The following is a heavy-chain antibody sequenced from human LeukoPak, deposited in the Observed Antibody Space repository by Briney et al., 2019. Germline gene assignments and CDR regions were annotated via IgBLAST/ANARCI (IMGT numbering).Heavy chain of an antibody. Sequence: PSGTLSLTCAVSGGSISSSNWWSWVRQPPGKGLEWIGSIYYSGSTYYNPSLKSRVTISVDTSKNQFSLKLSSVTAADTAVYYCARRLVTMIVVVMRFNWYFDLWGRGTLVTVSS. J-gene: IGHJ2*01. CDR3: ARRLVTMIVVVMRFNWYFDL. CDR2: IYYSGST. V-gene: IGHV4-4*02. CDR1: GGSISSSNW. D-gene: IGHD3-22*01.